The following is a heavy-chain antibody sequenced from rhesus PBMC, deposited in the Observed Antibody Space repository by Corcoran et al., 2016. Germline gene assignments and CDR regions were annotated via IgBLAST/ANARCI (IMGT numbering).Heavy chain of an antibody. CDR2: LYGSGGGT. D-gene: IGHD3-16*01. Sequence: QVQLQESGPGLVKPSETLSLTCAVSGGSISDDYSWSCIPPPPGKGGEWIGYLYGSGGGTNYNPSLKNRVTMSIDTSKNQFSLKLSSVTAADTAVYYCARDSTIVVVKFWGQGVLVTVSS. V-gene: IGHV4-106*01. CDR3: ARDSTIVVVKF. J-gene: IGHJ4*01. CDR1: GGSISDDYS.